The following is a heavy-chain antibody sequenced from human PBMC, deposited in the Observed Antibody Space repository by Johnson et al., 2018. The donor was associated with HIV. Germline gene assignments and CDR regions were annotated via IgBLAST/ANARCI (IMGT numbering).Heavy chain of an antibody. J-gene: IGHJ3*02. CDR2: IRYDGSNK. CDR3: ASSVKAGRPFDI. D-gene: IGHD3-10*01. CDR1: GFTFSSYG. Sequence: QVQLVESGGGVVQPGGSLRLSCAASGFTFSSYGMHWVRQAPGKGLEWVSFIRYDGSNKYSADSVKGRFTISRDNSKNSVYLQMNSLRAEDTAVYYCASSVKAGRPFDIWGQGTLVTVSS. V-gene: IGHV3-30*02.